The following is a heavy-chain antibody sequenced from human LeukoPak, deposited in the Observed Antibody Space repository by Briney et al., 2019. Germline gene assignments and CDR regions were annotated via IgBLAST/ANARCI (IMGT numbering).Heavy chain of an antibody. Sequence: GGSLRLSCAASGFSFSDYYMSWIRQAPGKGLKWASYISGSTSYTDYADSVKGRLTISRDNAKNSLYLQMNSLRAEDTAVYYCARTLVAAPGSKGGPWGQGTLVTVSS. CDR3: ARTLVAAPGSKGGP. V-gene: IGHV3-11*03. D-gene: IGHD6-13*01. CDR1: GFSFSDYY. CDR2: ISGSTSYT. J-gene: IGHJ5*02.